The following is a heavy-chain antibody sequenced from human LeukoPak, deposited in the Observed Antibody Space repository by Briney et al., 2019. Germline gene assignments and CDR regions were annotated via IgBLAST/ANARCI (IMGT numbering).Heavy chain of an antibody. D-gene: IGHD6-13*01. Sequence: PGGSLRLSCAVSGFTFSSYNMNWVRQAPGKGLEWVSSISSSSSYIYYADSVKGRFTISRDNSKNTLYLQMNTLRADDTAVYYCAKDHGSSDWYYFDYWGQGTLVTVSS. CDR2: ISSSSSYI. V-gene: IGHV3-21*03. CDR3: AKDHGSSDWYYFDY. J-gene: IGHJ4*02. CDR1: GFTFSSYN.